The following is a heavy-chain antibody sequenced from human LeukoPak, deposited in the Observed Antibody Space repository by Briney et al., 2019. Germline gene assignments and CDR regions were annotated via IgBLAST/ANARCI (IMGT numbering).Heavy chain of an antibody. Sequence: SETLSLTCAVYGGSFSGYYWSWIRQPPGKGLEWIGEINHSGSTNYNPSLKSRVTISVDTSKNQFSLKLSSVTAADTAVYYCARGAPFEYGPGTHHDYWGQGTLVTVSS. CDR3: ARGAPFEYGPGTHHDY. J-gene: IGHJ4*02. CDR2: INHSGST. V-gene: IGHV4-34*01. CDR1: GGSFSGYY. D-gene: IGHD3-10*01.